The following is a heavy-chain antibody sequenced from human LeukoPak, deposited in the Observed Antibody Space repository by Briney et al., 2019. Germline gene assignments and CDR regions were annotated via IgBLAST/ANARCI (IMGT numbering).Heavy chain of an antibody. Sequence: PSETLSLTCTVSGGSISSYYWSWIRQPPGKGLEWIGYIYYSGSTNYNPSLKSRVTISVDTSKNQFSLKLSSVTAADTAVYYCARFEDYYGSGSYSGWFDPWGQGTLVTVSS. V-gene: IGHV4-59*01. CDR1: GGSISSYY. CDR3: ARFEDYYGSGSYSGWFDP. J-gene: IGHJ5*02. CDR2: IYYSGST. D-gene: IGHD3-10*01.